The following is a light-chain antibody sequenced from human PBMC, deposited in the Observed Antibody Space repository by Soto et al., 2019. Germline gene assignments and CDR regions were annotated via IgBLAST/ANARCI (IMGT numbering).Light chain of an antibody. Sequence: VMTQSPDTLYVSPGEGAPLSCRARQSVRTKLAWYQQQAGQAPRLLIYGASTRATGIPARFSGSGSGTEFTLTISGLQSEDFAAYYCQQYGSSPGFGGGTKVDIK. J-gene: IGKJ4*02. CDR3: QQYGSSPG. CDR1: QSVRTK. V-gene: IGKV3-15*01. CDR2: GAS.